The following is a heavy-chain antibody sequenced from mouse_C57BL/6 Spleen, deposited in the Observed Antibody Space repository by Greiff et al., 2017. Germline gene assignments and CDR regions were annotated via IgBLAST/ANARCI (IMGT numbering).Heavy chain of an antibody. Sequence: VKLVESGAELVKPGASVKMSCKASGYTFTSYWITWVKQRPGQGLEWIGDIYPGSGSTNYNEKFKSKATLTVDTSSSTAYMQLSSLTSEDSAVYYCARTRSNYWFAYWGQGTLVTVSA. J-gene: IGHJ3*01. V-gene: IGHV1-55*01. CDR3: ARTRSNYWFAY. CDR2: IYPGSGST. CDR1: GYTFTSYW. D-gene: IGHD2-5*01.